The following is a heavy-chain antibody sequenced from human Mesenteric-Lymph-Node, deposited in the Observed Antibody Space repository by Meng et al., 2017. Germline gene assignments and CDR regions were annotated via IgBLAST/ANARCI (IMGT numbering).Heavy chain of an antibody. CDR1: GDSVSSNSAA. CDR2: TYYRSKWYN. D-gene: IGHD3-22*01. J-gene: IGHJ3*02. CDR3: ARDSGDSSGYYYFIVRAFDI. V-gene: IGHV6-1*01. Sequence: SQTRSLTGAISGDSVSSNSAAWNWIRQSPSRGLEWLGRTYYRSKWYNDYAVSVKSRITINPDTSKNQFSLQLNSVTPEDTAVYYCARDSGDSSGYYYFIVRAFDIWGQGTRVTGSS.